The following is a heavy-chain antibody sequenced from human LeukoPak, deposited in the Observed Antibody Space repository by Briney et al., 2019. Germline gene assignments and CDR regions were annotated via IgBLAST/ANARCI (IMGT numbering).Heavy chain of an antibody. Sequence: PGGSLRLSCAASGFTFSSYAMTWVRQAPGKGLEWVSAVSGSGDTTYYADFVKGRFTTSRDNSKNTLYVQMNSLRAEDTAVYYCAKGPVVPIATYFFDYWGQGALVIVSS. CDR1: GFTFSSYA. J-gene: IGHJ4*02. D-gene: IGHD2-2*01. V-gene: IGHV3-23*01. CDR3: AKGPVVPIATYFFDY. CDR2: VSGSGDTT.